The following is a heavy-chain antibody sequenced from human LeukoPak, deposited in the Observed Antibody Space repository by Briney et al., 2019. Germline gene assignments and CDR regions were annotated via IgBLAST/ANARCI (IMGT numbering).Heavy chain of an antibody. CDR1: GFMFSRYW. CDR2: INEEGTTK. Sequence: GGSLRLSCAASGFMFSRYWMQWVRQGPGKGLVGVSLINEEGTTKFYADSVKGRFTISRDNSKNTLHLQMNSLRAEDTAVYYCARDLLLWFGELSGDSDYWGQGTLVTVSS. D-gene: IGHD3-10*01. V-gene: IGHV3-74*01. CDR3: ARDLLLWFGELSGDSDY. J-gene: IGHJ4*02.